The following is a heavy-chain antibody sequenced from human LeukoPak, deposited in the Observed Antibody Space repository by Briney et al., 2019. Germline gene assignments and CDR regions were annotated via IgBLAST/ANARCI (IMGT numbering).Heavy chain of an antibody. Sequence: PSGTLSLTCAVSGGSISSSNWWSWVRQPPGKGLEWVSVIYSGTGGDTYYADSVKGRFTISRDNSKNTLYLQMNTLRTEDTALYYCARGDRLYSSGWYPPPYFDDWGQGILVTVSS. CDR3: ARGDRLYSSGWYPPPYFDD. D-gene: IGHD6-19*01. CDR1: GGSISSSNW. V-gene: IGHV3-53*01. J-gene: IGHJ4*02. CDR2: IYSGTGGDT.